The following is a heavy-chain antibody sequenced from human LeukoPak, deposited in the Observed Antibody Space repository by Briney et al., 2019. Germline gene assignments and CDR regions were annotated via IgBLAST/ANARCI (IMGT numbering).Heavy chain of an antibody. Sequence: SETLSLTCALSTVSGSSGNFWSWVRQPPGEGLEWIGEVHKSGRTNYSPSLKTRVTISIDASKNQLSLELTSVTAADTAVYYCARELLGAPTPGAYWGQGTRVTVSS. CDR1: TVSGSSGNF. V-gene: IGHV4-4*02. J-gene: IGHJ4*02. CDR3: ARELLGAPTPGAY. CDR2: VHKSGRT. D-gene: IGHD1-26*01.